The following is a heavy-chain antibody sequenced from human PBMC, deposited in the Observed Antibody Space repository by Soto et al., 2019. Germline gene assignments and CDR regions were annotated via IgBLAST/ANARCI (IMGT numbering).Heavy chain of an antibody. CDR2: ITGNSGRT. Sequence: PGGSLRLSCAASGFSFSSFAMSWVRQAPGEGLEWVSAITGNSGRTYYADSARGRFTISRDNSKNTLYLQMNGLRPEDTAQYYCAKDGHISGFDEVFDFWGQGTLVTVSS. CDR3: AKDGHISGFDEVFDF. CDR1: GFSFSSFA. J-gene: IGHJ4*02. D-gene: IGHD5-12*01. V-gene: IGHV3-23*01.